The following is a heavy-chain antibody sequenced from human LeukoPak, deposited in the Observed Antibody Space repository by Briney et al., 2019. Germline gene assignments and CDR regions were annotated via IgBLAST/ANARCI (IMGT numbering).Heavy chain of an antibody. CDR2: IYSGGST. CDR1: GFTVSSNY. CDR3: ARDKYVWGSYRYFDY. J-gene: IGHJ4*02. D-gene: IGHD3-16*02. V-gene: IGHV3-66*02. Sequence: GGSLRLSCAASGFTVSSNYMSWVRQAPGKGLEWVSVIYSGGSTYYSDSVKDRFTISRDNSKNTLYLQMNSLRAEDTAVYYCARDKYVWGSYRYFDYWGQGTLVTVSS.